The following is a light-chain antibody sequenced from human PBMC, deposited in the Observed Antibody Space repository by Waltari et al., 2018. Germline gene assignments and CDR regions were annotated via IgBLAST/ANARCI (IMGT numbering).Light chain of an antibody. CDR2: WSS. CDR3: QQCYTFPYT. V-gene: IGKV4-1*01. CDR1: QSVLSRSNNKNY. J-gene: IGKJ2*01. Sequence: DIVLTQSPDSLAVSLGERATINCKSSQSVLSRSNNKNYLGWYQQKPGQHPKLLITWSSTREPGVPDRFSGSGSGTDFTLTISSLQAEDVAVYFCQQCYTFPYTFGQGTKLEIK.